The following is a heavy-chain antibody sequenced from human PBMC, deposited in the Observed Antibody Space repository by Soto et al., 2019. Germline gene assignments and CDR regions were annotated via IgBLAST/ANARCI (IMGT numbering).Heavy chain of an antibody. CDR3: ARIPLYSSSSRGWFDP. V-gene: IGHV1-3*01. D-gene: IGHD6-6*01. J-gene: IGHJ5*02. Sequence: ASVKVCCKSSGDTFTISFMHWVFKAPGQRLEWMGWINAGNGNTKYSQKFQGRVTITRDTSASTAYMELSSLRSEDTAVYYCARIPLYSSSSRGWFDPWGQGTLVTVSS. CDR2: INAGNGNT. CDR1: GDTFTISF.